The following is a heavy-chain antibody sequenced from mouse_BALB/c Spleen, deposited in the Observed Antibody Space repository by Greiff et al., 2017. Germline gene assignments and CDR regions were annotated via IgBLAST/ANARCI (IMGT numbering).Heavy chain of an antibody. CDR1: GFTFSSYA. J-gene: IGHJ4*01. D-gene: IGHD1-3*01. CDR3: ERQLDYYAMDY. Sequence: EVKLMESGGGLVKPGGSLKLSCAASGFTFSSYAMSWVRQTPEKRLEWVASISSGGSTYYPDSVKGRFTISRDNARNILYLQMSSLRSEDTAMYYCERQLDYYAMDYGGQGTSVTVSS. CDR2: ISSGGST. V-gene: IGHV5-6-5*01.